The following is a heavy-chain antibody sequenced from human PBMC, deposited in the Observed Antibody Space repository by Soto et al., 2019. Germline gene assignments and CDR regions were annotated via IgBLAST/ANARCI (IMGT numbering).Heavy chain of an antibody. V-gene: IGHV3-30*18. CDR1: GFTFSSYG. Sequence: PGGSLRLSCAASGFTFSSYGMHWVRQAPGKGLEWVAVISYDGTNKYYTDSVKGRFTISRDNSKNTLYLQMNSLRAEDTAVYSCAKRAFENINSPVDYWGQGTLVTVSS. J-gene: IGHJ4*02. CDR2: ISYDGTNK. CDR3: AKRAFENINSPVDY. D-gene: IGHD4-4*01.